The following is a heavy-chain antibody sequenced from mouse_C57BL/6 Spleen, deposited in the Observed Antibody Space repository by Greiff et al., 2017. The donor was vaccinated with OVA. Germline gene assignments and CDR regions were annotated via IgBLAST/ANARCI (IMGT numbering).Heavy chain of an antibody. J-gene: IGHJ2*01. CDR3: ARDWDYGNGFDY. V-gene: IGHV1-18*01. CDR2: INPNNGGT. Sequence: EVQLQESGPELVKPGASVKIPCKASGYTFTDYNMDWVKQSHGKSLEWIGDINPNNGGTIYNQKFKGKATLTVDKSSSTAYMELRSLTSEDTAVYYCARDWDYGNGFDYWGQGTTLTVSS. D-gene: IGHD2-1*01. CDR1: GYTFTDYN.